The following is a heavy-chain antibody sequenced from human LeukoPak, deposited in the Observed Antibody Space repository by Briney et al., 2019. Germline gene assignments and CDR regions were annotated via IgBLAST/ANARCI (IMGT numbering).Heavy chain of an antibody. Sequence: SETLSLTCTVSGGSISNNNYYWGWIRQPPGKGLEWMGNIFHSGTTYFNPSLKSRVTISVDTSKNQFSLKLSSVIAADTAVYYCASKIWDGFDHWGQGTLVTVSS. CDR1: GGSISNNNYY. CDR3: ASKIWDGFDH. V-gene: IGHV4-39*07. J-gene: IGHJ4*02. CDR2: IFHSGTT. D-gene: IGHD3-16*01.